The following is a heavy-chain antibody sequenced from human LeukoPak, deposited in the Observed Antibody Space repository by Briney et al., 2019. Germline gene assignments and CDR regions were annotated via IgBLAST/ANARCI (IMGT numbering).Heavy chain of an antibody. CDR1: GFTFSSYA. D-gene: IGHD4-23*01. V-gene: IGHV3-23*01. CDR2: ISGSGGST. CDR3: AMREGKSVALFDY. Sequence: GGSLRLSCAASGFTFSSYAMSGVRQAPGKGLEGVSAISGSGGSTNYADSMKGRFTISRDNSKNTLYLQMNSLRAEDAAVYYRAMREGKSVALFDYWGQGTLVTVPS. J-gene: IGHJ4*02.